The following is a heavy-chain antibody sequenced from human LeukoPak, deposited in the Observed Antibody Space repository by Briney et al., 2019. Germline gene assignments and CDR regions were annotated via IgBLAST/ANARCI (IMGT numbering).Heavy chain of an antibody. Sequence: SEILSLTCTVSGGSISSRSYYWDWIRQPPGEGLEWIGRIYYSGSTYYNPSLKSRVTISVDTSKNQFSLKLTSVTAADTAVYYCARQPEGNYFDYWGQGALVTVSS. V-gene: IGHV4-39*01. CDR1: GGSISSRSYY. J-gene: IGHJ4*02. D-gene: IGHD1-14*01. CDR2: IYYSGST. CDR3: ARQPEGNYFDY.